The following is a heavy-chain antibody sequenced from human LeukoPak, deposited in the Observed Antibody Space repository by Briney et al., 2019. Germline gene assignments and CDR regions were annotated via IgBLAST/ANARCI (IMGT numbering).Heavy chain of an antibody. CDR2: IIPIFGTA. D-gene: IGHD1-20*01. Sequence: SVKVSCKASGGTFNSYTFAWVRQAPGQGLEWMGGIIPIFGTAKYAQKFQGRVTITADESTSTVYMELTSLRSEDTAVYYCARGSITQRLNWFDPWGQGTLVTVSS. V-gene: IGHV1-69*13. J-gene: IGHJ5*02. CDR3: ARGSITQRLNWFDP. CDR1: GGTFNSYT.